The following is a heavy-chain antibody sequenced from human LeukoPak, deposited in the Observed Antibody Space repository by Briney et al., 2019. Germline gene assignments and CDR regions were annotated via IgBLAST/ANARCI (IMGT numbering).Heavy chain of an antibody. CDR2: IYYSGST. CDR3: AKWHEGQLAFDS. CDR1: GVSVSSGSYY. Sequence: SETLSLTCTVSGVSVSSGSYYWSWIRQPPGKGLEWIGYIYYSGSTNYNPSLKSRVTISVDTSKNQFSLKLSSVTAADTAVYYCAKWHEGQLAFDSWGQGTLVTVSS. D-gene: IGHD1-1*01. J-gene: IGHJ4*02. V-gene: IGHV4-61*01.